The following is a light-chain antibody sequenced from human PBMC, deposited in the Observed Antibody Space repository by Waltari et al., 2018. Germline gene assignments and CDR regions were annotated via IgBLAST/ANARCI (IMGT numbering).Light chain of an antibody. CDR2: GAY. CDR3: QQYYTFPYT. J-gene: IGKJ2*01. CDR1: QGISDH. V-gene: IGKV1D-8*01. Sequence: VISMTQSPSLLSASTGDRVTISCRVSQGISDHLAWYQQKPGKAPDLLIFGAYTLQSGVPPRFSGGGSGTDFTLTISDLQSEDFATYYCQQYYTFPYTFGQGTKLEIE.